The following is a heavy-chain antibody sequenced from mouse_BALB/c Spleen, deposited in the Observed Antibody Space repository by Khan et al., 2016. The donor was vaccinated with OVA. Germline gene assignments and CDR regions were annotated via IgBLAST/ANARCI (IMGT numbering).Heavy chain of an antibody. Sequence: QIQLVQSGPELKKPGETVKISCKASGYTFTNYGMNWVKQAPGKGLKWMGWINTYTGEPTYADDFKGRFAFSLETSASTAYLQINNLKNEDTATYCCARKNCSYDRYFDVWGAGTTVTVSS. CDR2: INTYTGEP. CDR3: ARKNCSYDRYFDV. D-gene: IGHD2-12*01. J-gene: IGHJ1*01. V-gene: IGHV9-3-1*01. CDR1: GYTFTNYG.